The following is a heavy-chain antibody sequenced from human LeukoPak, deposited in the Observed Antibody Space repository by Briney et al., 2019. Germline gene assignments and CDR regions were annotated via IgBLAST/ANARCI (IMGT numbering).Heavy chain of an antibody. CDR2: IRSKANSYAT. D-gene: IGHD3-22*01. J-gene: IGHJ4*02. V-gene: IGHV3-73*01. CDR1: GFTFSGSA. Sequence: QPGGSLRLSCAASGFTFSGSAMHWVRQASGKGLEWVGRIRSKANSYATAYAASVKGRFTISRDGSKDTAYLQMNSLKTEDTAVYYCAKGYYYDSSGPLDYWGQGTLVTVSS. CDR3: AKGYYYDSSGPLDY.